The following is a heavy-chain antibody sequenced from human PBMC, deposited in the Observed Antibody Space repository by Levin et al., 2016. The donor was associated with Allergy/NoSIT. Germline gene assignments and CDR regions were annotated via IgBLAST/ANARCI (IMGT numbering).Heavy chain of an antibody. J-gene: IGHJ6*01. CDR2: IYYSGST. V-gene: IGHV4-59*01. Sequence: WIRQPPGKGLEWIGYIYYSGSTNYNPSLKSRVTISVDTSKNQFSLKLSSVTAADTAVYYCARAQTSYEPPRGRTQYYYYYGMDVWGPRDHGHRLL. D-gene: IGHD3-3*01. CDR3: ARAQTSYEPPRGRTQYYYYYGMDV.